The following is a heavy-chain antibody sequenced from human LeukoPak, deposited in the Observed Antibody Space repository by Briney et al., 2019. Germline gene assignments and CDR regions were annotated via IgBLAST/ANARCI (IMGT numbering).Heavy chain of an antibody. J-gene: IGHJ4*02. CDR2: IYTSGST. CDR3: ARGPYSSGWGFDY. Sequence: SETLSLTCTVSGGSISSGSYYWSWIRQPAGKGLEWIGRIYTSGSTNYNPSLKSRVTISVDTSKNQFSLKLSSVTAADTAVYYCARGPYSSGWGFDYWGQGTLVTVSS. V-gene: IGHV4-61*02. CDR1: GGSISSGSYY. D-gene: IGHD6-19*01.